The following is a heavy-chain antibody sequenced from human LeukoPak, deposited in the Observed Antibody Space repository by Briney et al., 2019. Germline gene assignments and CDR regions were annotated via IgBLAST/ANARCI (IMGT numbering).Heavy chain of an antibody. Sequence: GGSLRLSCAASGFTFDDYGMSWVRQAPGKGLEWVSGINWNGGSTGYADSVKGRFTISRDNAKNSLYLQMNSLRAEDTALYYCARDGTGYSYGSEYYWGQGTLVTVSS. CDR1: GFTFDDYG. CDR2: INWNGGST. J-gene: IGHJ4*02. D-gene: IGHD5-18*01. CDR3: ARDGTGYSYGSEYY. V-gene: IGHV3-20*04.